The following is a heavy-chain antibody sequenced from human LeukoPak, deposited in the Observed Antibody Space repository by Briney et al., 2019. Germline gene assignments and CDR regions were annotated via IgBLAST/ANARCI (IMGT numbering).Heavy chain of an antibody. D-gene: IGHD3-22*01. V-gene: IGHV5-51*01. Sequence: GESLKISCKGSGYSFTSYWIGWVRQMPGKGLEWMGIIYPGDSDTRYSPSFQGQVTISADKSISTAYLQWSSLKASDTAMYYCARQPTFYYYDSSGGGLDYFDYWGQGTLVTVSS. J-gene: IGHJ4*02. CDR3: ARQPTFYYYDSSGGGLDYFDY. CDR2: IYPGDSDT. CDR1: GYSFTSYW.